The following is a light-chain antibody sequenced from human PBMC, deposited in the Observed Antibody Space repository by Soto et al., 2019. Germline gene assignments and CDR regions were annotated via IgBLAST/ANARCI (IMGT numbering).Light chain of an antibody. Sequence: QYVLTQPPSVSGAPGQRVTISCTGSRSNIGAPYDVHWYQQLPRTAPKLLIYGNSNRPSGVPDRFSGSKSGTSASLAITGRQAEDEADYYCQSYDTSLSDWVFGGGTKLTVL. CDR2: GNS. CDR3: QSYDTSLSDWV. J-gene: IGLJ3*02. CDR1: RSNIGAPYD. V-gene: IGLV1-40*01.